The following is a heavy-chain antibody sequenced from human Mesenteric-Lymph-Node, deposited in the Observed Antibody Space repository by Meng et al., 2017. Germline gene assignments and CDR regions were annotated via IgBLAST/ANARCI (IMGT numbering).Heavy chain of an antibody. Sequence: LSLTCAASGFTFSSYAMHWVRQAPGKGLEWVAVISYDGSNKYYADSVKGRFTISRDNSKNTLYLQMNSLRAEDTAVYYCARDPNHRYFDLWGRGTLVTVSS. CDR2: ISYDGSNK. V-gene: IGHV3-30*01. CDR1: GFTFSSYA. D-gene: IGHD2-8*01. CDR3: ARDPNHRYFDL. J-gene: IGHJ2*01.